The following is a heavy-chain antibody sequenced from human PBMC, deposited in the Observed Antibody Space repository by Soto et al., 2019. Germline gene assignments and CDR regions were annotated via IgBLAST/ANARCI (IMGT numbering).Heavy chain of an antibody. Sequence: GESLKISCKGSGYTFTRNWIGWVRQMPGKGLEWMGIIFPIDSDTRYSPSSQGQVTISADNPISTAYLQWSSLKASDTAIYYCATPGGRDFNAFDVWGQGTMVTVS. J-gene: IGHJ3*01. V-gene: IGHV5-51*01. CDR2: IFPIDSDT. CDR1: GYTFTRNW. CDR3: ATPGGRDFNAFDV. D-gene: IGHD2-21*02.